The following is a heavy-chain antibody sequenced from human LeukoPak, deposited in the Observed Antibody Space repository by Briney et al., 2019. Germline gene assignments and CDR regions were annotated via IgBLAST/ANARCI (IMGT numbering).Heavy chain of an antibody. Sequence: SETLSLTCTVSGGSISNYYWSWIRQPAGKGLEWIGRIYTSGSTNYNPSLKSRVTMSVDTSKNQFSLKLSSVTAADTAVYYCARDGSGFDYYYGMDVWGQGTTVTVSS. CDR1: GGSISNYY. CDR2: IYTSGST. J-gene: IGHJ6*02. CDR3: ARDGSGFDYYYGMDV. V-gene: IGHV4-4*07. D-gene: IGHD3-22*01.